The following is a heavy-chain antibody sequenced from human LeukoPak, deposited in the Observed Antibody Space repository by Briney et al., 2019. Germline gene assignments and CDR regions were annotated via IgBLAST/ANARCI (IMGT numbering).Heavy chain of an antibody. V-gene: IGHV3-48*02. J-gene: IGHJ5*02. CDR2: INSDSSTI. CDR3: ARDGGAAAMFWFDP. CDR1: GFIFSSYS. Sequence: GGSLRLSCAASGFIFSSYSLNWVRQAPGKGLEWVSYINSDSSTIHYADSVKGRFTISRDNAEKSLYMQMNSLRDEDTAVYYCARDGGAAAMFWFDPWGQGTLVTVSS. D-gene: IGHD2-2*01.